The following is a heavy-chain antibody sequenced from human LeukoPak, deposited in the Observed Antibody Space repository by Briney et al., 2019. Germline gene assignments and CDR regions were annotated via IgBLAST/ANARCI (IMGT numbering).Heavy chain of an antibody. Sequence: SETLSLTCTVSGGSIRSSYYYWGWIRQPPGKGLEWVGNIYYSGSTNYNPSLKSRITISLDTSKTQFSLKLSSVTAADTAVYYCARANYFDYWGQGTLVTVSS. CDR3: ARANYFDY. V-gene: IGHV4-61*05. J-gene: IGHJ4*02. CDR2: IYYSGST. CDR1: GGSIRSSYYY.